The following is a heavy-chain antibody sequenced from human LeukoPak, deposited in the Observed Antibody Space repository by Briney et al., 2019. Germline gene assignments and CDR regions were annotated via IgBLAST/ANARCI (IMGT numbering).Heavy chain of an antibody. D-gene: IGHD2-21*02. CDR1: GGSISSYY. V-gene: IGHV4-59*12. CDR3: AREGDLGWFDP. Sequence: SETLSLTCTVSGGSISSYYWSWIRQPPGKGLEWIGYIYYSGSTNYNPSLKSRVTISVDTSKNQFSLKLSSVTAADTAVYYCAREGDLGWFDPWGQGTLVTVSS. J-gene: IGHJ5*02. CDR2: IYYSGST.